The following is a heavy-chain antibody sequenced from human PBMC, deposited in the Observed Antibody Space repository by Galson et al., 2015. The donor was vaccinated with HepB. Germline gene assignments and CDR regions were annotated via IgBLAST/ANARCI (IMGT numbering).Heavy chain of an antibody. CDR2: ISGSGGST. J-gene: IGHJ4*02. Sequence: LRLSCAASGFTFSSYAMSWVRQAPGKGLEWVSAISGSGGSTYYADSVKGRFTISRDNSKNTLYLQMNSLRAEDTAVYYCAKDFTYYDILTGWRTEYYFDYWGQGTLVTVSS. V-gene: IGHV3-23*01. D-gene: IGHD3-9*01. CDR3: AKDFTYYDILTGWRTEYYFDY. CDR1: GFTFSSYA.